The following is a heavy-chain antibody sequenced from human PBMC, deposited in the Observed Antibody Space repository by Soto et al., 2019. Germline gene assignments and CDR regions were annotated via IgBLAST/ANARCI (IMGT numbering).Heavy chain of an antibody. V-gene: IGHV3-64D*06. CDR1: GFTFSSYA. D-gene: IGHD5-12*01. CDR2: VRGNGDPP. Sequence: GGSLRLSCSASGFTFSSYAMHWVRQAPGKGLEYVSGVRGNGDPPFYADSVKGRFTISRDNSKNTLYLQMSSLSADDTAVYYCVKSRGGNNLDFFDWGQGALVTVSS. J-gene: IGHJ4*02. CDR3: VKSRGGNNLDFFD.